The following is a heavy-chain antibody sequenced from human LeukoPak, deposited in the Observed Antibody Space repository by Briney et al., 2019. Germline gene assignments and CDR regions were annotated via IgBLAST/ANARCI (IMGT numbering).Heavy chain of an antibody. V-gene: IGHV3-30*02. J-gene: IGHJ4*02. D-gene: IGHD3-22*01. CDR3: AGYYYDSSGYSPQRMVDY. CDR1: GFTFSSYG. Sequence: PGGSLRLSCAASGFTFSSYGMSWVRQAPGKGLEWVAFIRYDGSNKYYADSVKGRFTISRDNSKNTLYLQMNSLRAEDTAVYYCAGYYYDSSGYSPQRMVDYWGQGTLVTVSS. CDR2: IRYDGSNK.